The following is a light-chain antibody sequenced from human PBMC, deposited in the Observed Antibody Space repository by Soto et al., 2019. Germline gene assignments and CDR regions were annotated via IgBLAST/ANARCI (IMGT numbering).Light chain of an antibody. CDR2: DVS. CDR1: SSDVGGYNY. V-gene: IGLV2-14*01. Sequence: QSALTQPASVSGSPGQSITISCTGTSSDVGGYNYVSWYQQHPGKAPKLMIYDVSNRPSVVSNRFSGSKSGNTASLTISGLQAEDEAHYYFSSYTSSSNPPRVFGGGTKLTVL. J-gene: IGLJ2*01. CDR3: SSYTSSSNPPRV.